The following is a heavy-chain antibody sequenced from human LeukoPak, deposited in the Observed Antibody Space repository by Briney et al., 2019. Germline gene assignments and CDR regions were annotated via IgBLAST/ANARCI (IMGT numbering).Heavy chain of an antibody. CDR2: INPNSGGT. J-gene: IGHJ4*02. D-gene: IGHD5-12*01. Sequence: ASVKVSCKASGYTFTSYGISWVRQAPGQGLEGMGWINPNSGGTNYAQKFQGRVTMTRDTSISTAYMELSRLRSDDTAVYYCARIVATIEWDDYWGQGTLVTVSS. CDR3: ARIVATIEWDDY. V-gene: IGHV1-2*02. CDR1: GYTFTSYG.